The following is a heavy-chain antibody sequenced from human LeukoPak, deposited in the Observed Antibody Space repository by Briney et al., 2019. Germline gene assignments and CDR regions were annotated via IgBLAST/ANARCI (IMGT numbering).Heavy chain of an antibody. V-gene: IGHV3-21*01. CDR2: IGSGSTDR. J-gene: IGHJ4*02. CDR3: LRGDTRDY. CDR1: GFTFSIYT. D-gene: IGHD3-22*01. Sequence: PGGSLRLSCAASGFTFSIYTMNWARQAPGKGLEWVSSIGSGSTDRYYADSVKGRFTISRDNGKNSLWLQMNSLRDEDTAVYYCLRGDTRDYWGQGTVVTVSS.